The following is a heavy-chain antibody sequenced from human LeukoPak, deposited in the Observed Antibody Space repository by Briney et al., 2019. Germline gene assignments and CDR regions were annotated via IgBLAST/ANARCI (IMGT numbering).Heavy chain of an antibody. D-gene: IGHD6-25*01. Sequence: PSQTLSPACTVSGGSISSGDYYWSWIRQPPGKGLEWIGYIYYSGSTYYNPSFKSRVTISVDTSKNQFSLKLSSVTAADTAVYYCARDSGFWFDPWGQGTLVTVFS. CDR3: ARDSGFWFDP. CDR2: IYYSGST. J-gene: IGHJ5*02. V-gene: IGHV4-30-4*01. CDR1: GGSISSGDYY.